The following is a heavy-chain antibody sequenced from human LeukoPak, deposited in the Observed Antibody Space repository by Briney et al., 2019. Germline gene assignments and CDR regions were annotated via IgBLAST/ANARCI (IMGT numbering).Heavy chain of an antibody. CDR3: ARDNSVGETAWWFDP. CDR1: GYTFTSYG. V-gene: IGHV1-18*01. Sequence: ASVKVSCKASGYTFTSYGINWVRQAPGQGLEWMGWISAYNGNTNYAQKFQGRVTMTTDTSTSTDYMELTSLTSDDTAVYYCARDNSVGETAWWFDPWGQGTLVTVSS. J-gene: IGHJ5*02. D-gene: IGHD1-26*01. CDR2: ISAYNGNT.